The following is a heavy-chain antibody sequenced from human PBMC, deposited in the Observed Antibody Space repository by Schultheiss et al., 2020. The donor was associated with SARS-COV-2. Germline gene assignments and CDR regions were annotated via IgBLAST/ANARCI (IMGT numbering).Heavy chain of an antibody. V-gene: IGHV4-34*01. CDR1: GGSFSGYY. CDR3: ASESGSGSYDY. Sequence: SETLSLTFAVYGGSFSGYYWSWIRQPPGKGLEWIGEINHSGSTNYNPSLKSRVTMSVDTSKNQFSLKLSSVTAADTAVYFCASESGSGSYDYWGQGTLVTVSS. D-gene: IGHD1-26*01. J-gene: IGHJ4*02. CDR2: INHSGST.